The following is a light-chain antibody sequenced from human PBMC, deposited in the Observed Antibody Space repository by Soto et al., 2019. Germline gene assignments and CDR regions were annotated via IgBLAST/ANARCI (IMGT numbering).Light chain of an antibody. Sequence: QSALTQPRSVSGSPGQSVTISCTGTSSNVGGYNYVSWYQHHPGKAPKLVIYDVYNRPSGVPDRFSGSKSDNTASLTISGLQAEDEADYCCCSYAGSNTFYVCGTGTKVTGL. CDR3: CSYAGSNTFYV. CDR1: SSNVGGYNY. CDR2: DVY. V-gene: IGLV2-11*01. J-gene: IGLJ1*01.